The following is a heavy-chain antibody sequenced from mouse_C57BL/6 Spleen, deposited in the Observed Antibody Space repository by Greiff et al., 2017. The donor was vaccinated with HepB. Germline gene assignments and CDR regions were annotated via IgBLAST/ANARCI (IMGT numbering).Heavy chain of an antibody. V-gene: IGHV1-81*01. CDR2: IYPRSGNT. Sequence: VQLQQSGAELARPGASVKLSCKASGYTFTSYGISWVKQRTGQGLEWIGEIYPRSGNTYYNEKFKGKATLTADKSSSTAYMELRSLTSEDSAVYFCAREGLYYGSSYYYFDYWGQGTTLTVSS. CDR3: AREGLYYGSSYYYFDY. D-gene: IGHD1-1*01. CDR1: GYTFTSYG. J-gene: IGHJ2*01.